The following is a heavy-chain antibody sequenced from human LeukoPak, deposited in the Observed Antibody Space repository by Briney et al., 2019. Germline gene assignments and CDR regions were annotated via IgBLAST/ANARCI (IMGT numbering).Heavy chain of an antibody. V-gene: IGHV3-33*01. J-gene: IGHJ4*02. Sequence: PGGSLRLSCAASGFTFSSYGMHWVRQAPGKGLEWVAVIRYDGSNKYYADSVKGRFTISRDNSKNTLYLQMNSLRAEDTAVYYCARGPSVLRYFDWLFPFDYWGQGTLVTVSS. D-gene: IGHD3-9*01. CDR3: ARGPSVLRYFDWLFPFDY. CDR1: GFTFSSYG. CDR2: IRYDGSNK.